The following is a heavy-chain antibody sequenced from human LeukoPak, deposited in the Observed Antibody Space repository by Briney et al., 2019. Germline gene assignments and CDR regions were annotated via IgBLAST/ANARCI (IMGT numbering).Heavy chain of an antibody. CDR2: IYYSGST. CDR1: GGSISSGGYY. D-gene: IGHD3-10*01. CDR3: ARKENVYYYFDY. Sequence: SETLSLTCTVSGGSISSGGYYWSWIRQHPGKGLEWIGYIYYSGSTYYNPSLKSRVTISVDTSKNQFSLKLSSVTAVDTAVYYCARKENVYYYFDYWGQGTLVTVSS. V-gene: IGHV4-31*03. J-gene: IGHJ4*02.